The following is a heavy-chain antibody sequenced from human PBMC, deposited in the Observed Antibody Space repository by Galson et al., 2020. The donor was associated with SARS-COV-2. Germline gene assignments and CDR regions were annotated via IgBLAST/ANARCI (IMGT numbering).Heavy chain of an antibody. CDR1: GFDFSSYA. D-gene: IGHD3-22*01. V-gene: IGHV3-23*01. J-gene: IGHJ4*02. CDR2: ISASCVTI. CDR3: AKEKHSDGYYYIFDY. Sequence: GGSLRLSCVASGFDFSSYAMSWVRQAPGKGLEWVSRISASCVTINYADSVKGRFTISRDNSKNTVHLQLGSLRAEDTAVYYCAKEKHSDGYYYIFDYWGQGTLVTVSS.